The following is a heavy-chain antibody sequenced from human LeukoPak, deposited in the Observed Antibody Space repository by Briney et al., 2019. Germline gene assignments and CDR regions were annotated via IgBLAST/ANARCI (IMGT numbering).Heavy chain of an antibody. D-gene: IGHD2-21*01. CDR3: AREQSYSEEIVVVNPPFDY. J-gene: IGHJ4*02. V-gene: IGHV3-21*01. CDR1: GFTFSSYG. CDR2: ISSSGTYI. Sequence: GGCLRLSCAASGFTFSSYGMNWVRQAPGKGLEWVSSISSSGTYIYFADSVKGRFTISRDNAKNSLYLQLNSLRAEDTALYYCAREQSYSEEIVVVNPPFDYWGKGTLVTVSS.